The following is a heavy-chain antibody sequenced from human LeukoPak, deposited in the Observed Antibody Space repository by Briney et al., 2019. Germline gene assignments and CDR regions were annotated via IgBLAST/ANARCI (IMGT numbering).Heavy chain of an antibody. CDR1: GFTFSDYY. CDR2: INPSGGTI. CDR3: ARDKSEMVYAVYYYYYMDV. D-gene: IGHD2-8*01. Sequence: PGGSLRLSCAASGFTFSDYYMSWIRQAPGKGLECISYINPSGGTIYYADSVKGRFTISRDNANNSLYLQMNNVRAEDTAVYYCARDKSEMVYAVYYYYYMDVWGKGTTVTVSS. V-gene: IGHV3-11*04. J-gene: IGHJ6*03.